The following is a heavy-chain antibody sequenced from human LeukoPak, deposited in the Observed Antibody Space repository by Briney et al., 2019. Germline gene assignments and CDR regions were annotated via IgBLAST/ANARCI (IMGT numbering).Heavy chain of an antibody. CDR1: GFTFDDYV. CDR3: ARESGYSYGYGLSAFDI. Sequence: GGSLRLSCAASGFTFDDYVMSWVRQAPGKGLEWVSGINWNGGSTGYADSVKGRFTISRDNAKNSLYLKMKSLRAEDTALYYCARESGYSYGYGLSAFDIWGQGTMVTVSS. V-gene: IGHV3-20*04. J-gene: IGHJ3*02. D-gene: IGHD5-18*01. CDR2: INWNGGST.